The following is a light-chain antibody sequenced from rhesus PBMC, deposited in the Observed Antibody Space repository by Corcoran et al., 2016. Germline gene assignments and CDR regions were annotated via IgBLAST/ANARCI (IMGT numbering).Light chain of an antibody. J-gene: IGKJ3*01. V-gene: IGKV1-22*01. CDR1: ENINNF. CDR3: QQYSSSPFT. Sequence: DIQMTQSPSSLSASVGDRVTITRTASENINNFLQWFHQKPGKPPKPLMLKASAIQGGVPSRFSGSGSGTDFTLPISGLQSEVFAPYYCQQYSSSPFTFGPGTKLDIK. CDR2: KAS.